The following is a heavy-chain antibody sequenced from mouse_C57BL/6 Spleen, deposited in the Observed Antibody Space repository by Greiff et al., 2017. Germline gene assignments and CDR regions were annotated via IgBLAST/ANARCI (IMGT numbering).Heavy chain of an antibody. V-gene: IGHV5-9*01. CDR3: ARHGDSWFAY. CDR2: ISGGGGNT. Sequence: EVHLVESGGGLVKPGGSLKLSCAASGFTFSSYTMSWVRQTPEKRLEWVATISGGGGNTYYPDSVKGRFTISRDNAKNTLYLQMSSLRSEDTALYYCARHGDSWFAYWGQGTLVTVSA. J-gene: IGHJ3*01. CDR1: GFTFSSYT.